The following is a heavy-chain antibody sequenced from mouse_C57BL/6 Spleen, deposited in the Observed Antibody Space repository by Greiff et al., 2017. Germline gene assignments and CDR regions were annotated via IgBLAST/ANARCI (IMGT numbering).Heavy chain of an antibody. Sequence: LQPGAELVTPGASVQLSCKASGYTFTSYWMHWVKQRPGQGLEWIGMIHPNSGSTNYNEKFKSKATLTVDKSSSTAYMQLSSLTSEDSAVYYCARGGYGSTPYWYFDVWGTGTTVTVSS. V-gene: IGHV1-64*01. J-gene: IGHJ1*03. D-gene: IGHD1-1*01. CDR2: IHPNSGST. CDR3: ARGGYGSTPYWYFDV. CDR1: GYTFTSYW.